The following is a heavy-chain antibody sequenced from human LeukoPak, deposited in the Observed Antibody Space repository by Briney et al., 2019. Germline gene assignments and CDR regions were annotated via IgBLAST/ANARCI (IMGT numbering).Heavy chain of an antibody. D-gene: IGHD6-13*01. V-gene: IGHV3-23*01. CDR1: GLTFSSYA. J-gene: IGHJ6*03. CDR2: ISGSGGST. Sequence: GGSLRLSCAASGLTFSSYAMSWVRQAPGKGLEWVSAISGSGGSTYYADSVKGRFTISRHNSKNTLYLQMNSLRAEDTAVYYCAKALAYYYYYMDVWGKGTTVTVSS. CDR3: AKALAYYYYYMDV.